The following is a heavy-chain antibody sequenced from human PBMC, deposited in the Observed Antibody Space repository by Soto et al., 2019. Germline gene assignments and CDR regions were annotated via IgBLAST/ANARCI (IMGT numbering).Heavy chain of an antibody. V-gene: IGHV3-7*02. D-gene: IGHD2-2*01. J-gene: IGHJ4*01. CDR1: GFTFSSRW. Sequence: EVRLVESGGGLVQPGGSLRLSCEASGFTFSSRWMTWVRQGPGKGLEWVANIHEDKNAKDYVDSVKGRYTIYRDNAKNSLYLKMNRLRDADTAVYYCATHDGTAADGLVLDFWGHGALVIVSS. CDR2: IHEDKNAK. CDR3: ATHDGTAADGLVLDF.